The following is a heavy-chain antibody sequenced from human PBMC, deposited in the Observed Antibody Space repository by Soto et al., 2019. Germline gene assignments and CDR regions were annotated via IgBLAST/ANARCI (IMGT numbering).Heavy chain of an antibody. J-gene: IGHJ5*02. CDR3: ARAPRREMRYDYVWGSYRRNWFDP. CDR2: ISSSSSYI. V-gene: IGHV3-21*01. Sequence: GGSLRLSCAASGFTFSSYSMNWVRQAPGKGLEWVSSISSSSSYIYYADSVKGRFTISRDNAKNSLYLQMNSLRAEDTAVYYCARAPRREMRYDYVWGSYRRNWFDPWGQGTLVTVSS. CDR1: GFTFSSYS. D-gene: IGHD3-16*02.